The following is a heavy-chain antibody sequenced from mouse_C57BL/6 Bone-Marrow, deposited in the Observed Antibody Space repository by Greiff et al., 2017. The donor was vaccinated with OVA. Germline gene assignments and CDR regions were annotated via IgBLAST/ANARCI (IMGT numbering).Heavy chain of an antibody. Sequence: SGAELVRPGASVTLSCKASGYTFTDYEMHWVKQTPVHGLEWIGAIDPETGGTAYNQKFKGKAILTADKSSSTAYMELRSLTSEDSAVYYCTRPLITTVVDFDVWGTGTTVTVSS. CDR2: IDPETGGT. CDR1: GYTFTDYE. CDR3: TRPLITTVVDFDV. D-gene: IGHD1-1*01. J-gene: IGHJ1*03. V-gene: IGHV1-15*01.